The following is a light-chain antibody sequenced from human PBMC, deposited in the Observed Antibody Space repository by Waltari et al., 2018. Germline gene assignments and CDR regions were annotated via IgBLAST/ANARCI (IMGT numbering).Light chain of an antibody. V-gene: IGLV1-51*02. CDR1: RSHIRTSF. CDR3: ATWDDSLTAVV. CDR2: EKY. Sequence: QSVLTQPPSVSAAPGQKVTISCSGSRSHIRTSFVSWYQQLPGTAPNLLFSEKYKRLSGTSDRFSGSRSGTSATLDITGLQTGDEADYYCATWDDSLTAVVFGGGTKVTVL. J-gene: IGLJ2*01.